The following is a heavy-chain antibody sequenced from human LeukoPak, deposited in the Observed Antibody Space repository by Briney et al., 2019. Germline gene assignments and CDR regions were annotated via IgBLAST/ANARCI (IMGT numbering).Heavy chain of an antibody. CDR2: IVVGSGNT. V-gene: IGHV1-58*01. Sequence: GTSVKVSCKASGFTFTSSAVQWVRQARGQRLEWIGWIVVGSGNTNYAQKFQERVTITRDMSTSTAYMELSSLRSEDTAVYYCAAAKRWELGGVFDYWGQGTLVTVSS. D-gene: IGHD1-26*01. CDR3: AAAKRWELGGVFDY. J-gene: IGHJ4*02. CDR1: GFTFTSSA.